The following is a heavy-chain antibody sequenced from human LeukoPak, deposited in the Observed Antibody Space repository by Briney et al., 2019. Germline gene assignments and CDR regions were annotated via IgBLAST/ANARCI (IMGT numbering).Heavy chain of an antibody. CDR3: ARGQGYSSSPIGY. J-gene: IGHJ4*02. CDR1: GGTFSSYA. CDR2: IIPILGIA. Sequence: SVKVSCKASGGTFSSYAISWVRQAPGQGLEWMGRIIPILGIANYAQKFQGRVTITADKSTSTAYMELSSLRSEDTAVYYCARGQGYSSSPIGYWGQGTLVTVSS. D-gene: IGHD6-13*01. V-gene: IGHV1-69*04.